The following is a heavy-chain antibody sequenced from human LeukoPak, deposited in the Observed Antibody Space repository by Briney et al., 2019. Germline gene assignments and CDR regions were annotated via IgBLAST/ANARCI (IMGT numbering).Heavy chain of an antibody. J-gene: IGHJ4*02. CDR3: ALSWIQLWAPDY. CDR1: GYTFTSYG. CDR2: INPNSGGT. D-gene: IGHD5-18*01. Sequence: GASVKVSCKASGYTFTSYGISRVRQAPGQGLEWMGWINPNSGGTNYAQKFQGRVTMTRDTSISTAYMELSRLRSDDTAVYYCALSWIQLWAPDYWGQGTLVTVSS. V-gene: IGHV1-2*02.